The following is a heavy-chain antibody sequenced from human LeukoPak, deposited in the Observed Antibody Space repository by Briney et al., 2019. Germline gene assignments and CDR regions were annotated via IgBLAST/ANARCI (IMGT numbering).Heavy chain of an antibody. V-gene: IGHV1-2*02. CDR3: ARGPTMVRGVTTNWFDP. D-gene: IGHD3-10*01. Sequence: ASVKVSFKASGYTFIGYGISWVRQAPGQGLDWMGWINPNSGGTNYAQKFQGRVTMTRDTSISTAYMELSRLRSDDTAVYYCARGPTMVRGVTTNWFDPWGQGTLVTVSS. CDR1: GYTFIGYG. J-gene: IGHJ5*02. CDR2: INPNSGGT.